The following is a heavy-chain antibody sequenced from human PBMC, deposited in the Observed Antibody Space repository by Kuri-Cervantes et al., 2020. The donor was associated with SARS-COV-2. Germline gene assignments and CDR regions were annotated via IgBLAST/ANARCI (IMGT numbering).Heavy chain of an antibody. V-gene: IGHV4-4*07. CDR3: AKTREGIQLWYFDY. CDR1: GGSISSYY. D-gene: IGHD5-18*01. CDR2: IYTSGST. J-gene: IGHJ4*02. Sequence: GSLRLSCTVSGGSISSYYWSWIRQPAGKGLEWIGRIYTSGSTNYNPSLKSRVTMSVDTSKNQFSLKLSSVTAADTAVYYCAKTREGIQLWYFDYWGQGTLVTVSS.